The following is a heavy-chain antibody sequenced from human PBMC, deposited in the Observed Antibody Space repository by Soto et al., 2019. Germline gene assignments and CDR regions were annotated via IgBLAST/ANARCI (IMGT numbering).Heavy chain of an antibody. CDR2: XYXSXXX. D-gene: IGHD6-19*01. V-gene: IGHV4-4*02. J-gene: IGHJ4*02. CDR1: GGSISSSNW. CDR3: ARIAVAGKFDY. Sequence: SETLSLTCAVSGGSISSSNWWSWVRQPPGKGXEXMXXXYXSXXXNXXXXLKSRVTISVDKSKNQFSLKLSSVTAADTAVYYCARIAVAGKFDYWGQGTLVTVSS.